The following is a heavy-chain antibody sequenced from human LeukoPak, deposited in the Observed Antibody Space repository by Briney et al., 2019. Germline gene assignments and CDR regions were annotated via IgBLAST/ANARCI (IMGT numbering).Heavy chain of an antibody. V-gene: IGHV4-4*07. CDR1: GGSISSYY. CDR3: ARPNYCSSTSCYPWFDP. J-gene: IGHJ5*02. Sequence: SETLSLTCAVSGGSISSYYWSWIRQPAGKGLEWIGRIYTSGSTSYNPSLKSRVTMSVDTSKNQFSLKLTSVTAADTAVYYCARPNYCSSTSCYPWFDPWGQGTLVTVSS. CDR2: IYTSGST. D-gene: IGHD2-2*01.